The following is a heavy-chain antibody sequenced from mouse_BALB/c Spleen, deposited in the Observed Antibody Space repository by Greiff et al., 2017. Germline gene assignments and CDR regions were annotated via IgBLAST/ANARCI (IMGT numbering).Heavy chain of an antibody. CDR2: IYPGDGDT. V-gene: IGHV1-80*01. Sequence: VQLQQSGAELVRPGSSVKISCKASGYAFSSYWMNWVKQRPGQGLEWIGQIYPGDGDTNYNGKFKGKATLTADKSSSTAYMQLSSLTSEDSAVYFCAREYRYDLFAYWGQGTLVTVSA. J-gene: IGHJ3*01. CDR3: AREYRYDLFAY. CDR1: GYAFSSYW. D-gene: IGHD2-14*01.